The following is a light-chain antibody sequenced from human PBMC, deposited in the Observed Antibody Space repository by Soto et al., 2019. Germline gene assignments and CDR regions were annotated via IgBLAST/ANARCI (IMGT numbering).Light chain of an antibody. Sequence: DMQMTQSPSTLSASVGDRVTITCRASQSISSWLAWYQQKPGKAPKLLIYKASSLESGVPSRFSGSGSGTEFTLTISSLQADDFATYYCQQYDNLPPLTFGGGTKVEIK. CDR2: KAS. CDR3: QQYDNLPPLT. CDR1: QSISSW. V-gene: IGKV1-5*03. J-gene: IGKJ4*01.